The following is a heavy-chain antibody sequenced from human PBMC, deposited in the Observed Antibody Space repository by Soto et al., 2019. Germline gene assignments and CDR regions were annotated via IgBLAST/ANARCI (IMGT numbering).Heavy chain of an antibody. V-gene: IGHV3-23*01. CDR1: GFTCSSYA. Sequence: EVQLLESGGGLVQPGGSLRLSCAASGFTCSSYAMSWVRQAPGKGLEWVSAISGSGGSTYDADSVKGRFTISRDNSKNTLYLKMNRRRAEDTAVYYCAKDRRFLEWLLGDYWGQGTLVTVSS. CDR2: ISGSGGST. J-gene: IGHJ4*02. CDR3: AKDRRFLEWLLGDY. D-gene: IGHD3-3*01.